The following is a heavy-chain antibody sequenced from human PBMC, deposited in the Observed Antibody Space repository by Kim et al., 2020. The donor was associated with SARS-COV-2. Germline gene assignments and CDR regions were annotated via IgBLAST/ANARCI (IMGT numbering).Heavy chain of an antibody. J-gene: IGHJ4*02. CDR3: ARDLDYDFWSGYAKTFDY. D-gene: IGHD3-3*01. Sequence: GGSLRLSCAASGFTFSSYSMNWVRQAPGKGLEWVSYISSSSSTIYYADSVKGRFTISRDNAKNSLYLQMNSLRDEDTAVYYCARDLDYDFWSGYAKTFDYWGQGTLVTVSS. CDR2: ISSSSSTI. CDR1: GFTFSSYS. V-gene: IGHV3-48*02.